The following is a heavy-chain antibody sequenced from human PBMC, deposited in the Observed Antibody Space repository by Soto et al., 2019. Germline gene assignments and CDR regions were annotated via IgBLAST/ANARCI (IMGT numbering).Heavy chain of an antibody. J-gene: IGHJ4*02. CDR2: IYTSGST. Sequence: SETLSLPCPVSGGSISSYYWSWIRQPAGKGLEWIGRIYTSGSTNYNPSLKSRVTMSVDTSKNQFSLKLSSVTAADTAVYYCARVSSSGWYGEFDYWGQGTLVTVSS. CDR3: ARVSSSGWYGEFDY. V-gene: IGHV4-4*07. D-gene: IGHD6-19*01. CDR1: GGSISSYY.